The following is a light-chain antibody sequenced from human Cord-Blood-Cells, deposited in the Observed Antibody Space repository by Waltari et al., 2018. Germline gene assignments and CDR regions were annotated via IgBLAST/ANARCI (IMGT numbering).Light chain of an antibody. V-gene: IGLV1-47*01. CDR1: SSNIGSNY. J-gene: IGLJ3*02. CDR2: RNH. Sequence: QSVLTQPPSASGTPGQRVTISCSGSSSNIGSNYVYWYQQLPGTAPKLRLSRNHRRPSGVPDRFSGSKSGTSASLAISGLRSEDEADYYCAAWDDSLSGPGVFGGGTKLTVL. CDR3: AAWDDSLSGPGV.